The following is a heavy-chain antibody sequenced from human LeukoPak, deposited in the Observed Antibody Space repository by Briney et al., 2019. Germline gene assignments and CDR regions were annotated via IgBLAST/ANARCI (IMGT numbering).Heavy chain of an antibody. Sequence: GASVKVSCKASGYTFTSYDINWVRQATGQGLEWMGWMNPNSGNTGCAQKFQGRVTITRNTSISTAYMELSSLRSEDTAVYYCARDAVVAATKPLWDYYYMDVWGKGTTVTISS. J-gene: IGHJ6*03. CDR2: MNPNSGNT. D-gene: IGHD2-15*01. V-gene: IGHV1-8*03. CDR3: ARDAVVAATKPLWDYYYMDV. CDR1: GYTFTSYD.